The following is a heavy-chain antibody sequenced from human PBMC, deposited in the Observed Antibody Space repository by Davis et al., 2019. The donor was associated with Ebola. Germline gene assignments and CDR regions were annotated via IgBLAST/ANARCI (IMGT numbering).Heavy chain of an antibody. CDR2: IWYDGSNK. CDR1: GFTFSSYR. V-gene: IGHV3-33*01. CDR3: ARGGGYSSGWDDY. J-gene: IGHJ4*02. Sequence: PGRSLRLSCAASGFTFSSYRMHWVRQAPGKGLEWVAVIWYDGSNKYYADSVKGRFTISRDNSKNTLYLQMNSLRAEDTAVYYCARGGGYSSGWDDYWGQGTLVTVSS. D-gene: IGHD6-19*01.